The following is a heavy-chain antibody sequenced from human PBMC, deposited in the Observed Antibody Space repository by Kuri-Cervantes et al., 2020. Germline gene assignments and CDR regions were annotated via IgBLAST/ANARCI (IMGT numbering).Heavy chain of an antibody. CDR3: ARXLPXXXAAGIDY. J-gene: IGHJ4*02. CDR1: GYIXTNYW. Sequence: GESLKIXCKASGYIXTNYWISWVRXMPGKGLELMGIIYXXDSDTRYSXSFQGQVTISADKSISTAYLQWSSLKAPDTAXXYCARXLPXXXAAGIDYWGQGTLVTVSS. CDR2: IYXXDSDT. D-gene: IGHD6-13*01. V-gene: IGHV5-51*01.